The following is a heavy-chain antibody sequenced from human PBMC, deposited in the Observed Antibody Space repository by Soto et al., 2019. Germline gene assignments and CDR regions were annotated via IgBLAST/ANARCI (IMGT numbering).Heavy chain of an antibody. V-gene: IGHV3-23*01. Sequence: GGSLRLSCAASGFTFANFAMTWVRQAPGKGLEWVSSLSGSGDSTYYADSVKGRFTISRDNSKNTVSLQMSSLRAEDTAVYYCAKGSGSISDSWVQGTLVTLAS. CDR1: GFTFANFA. CDR3: AKGSGSISDS. CDR2: LSGSGDST. D-gene: IGHD3-10*01. J-gene: IGHJ4*02.